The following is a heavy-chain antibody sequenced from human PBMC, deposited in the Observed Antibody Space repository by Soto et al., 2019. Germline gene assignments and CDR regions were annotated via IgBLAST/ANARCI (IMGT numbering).Heavy chain of an antibody. CDR1: GGSISSYY. CDR3: ARQRFDSSGWSVDYYYYGMDV. J-gene: IGHJ6*02. CDR2: IYYSGST. V-gene: IGHV4-59*08. D-gene: IGHD6-19*01. Sequence: SETLSLTCTVSGGSISSYYWSWIRQPPGKGLEWIGYIYYSGSTNYNPSLKSRVTISVDTSKNQFPLKLSSVTAADTAVYYCARQRFDSSGWSVDYYYYGMDVWGQGTTVTVSS.